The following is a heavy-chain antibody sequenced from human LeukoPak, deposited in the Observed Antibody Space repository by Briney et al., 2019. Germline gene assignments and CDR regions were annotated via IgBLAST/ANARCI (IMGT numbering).Heavy chain of an antibody. CDR3: ARAVVFYYDGSGYSTRFDY. D-gene: IGHD3-22*01. J-gene: IGHJ4*02. Sequence: PSETLSLTCTVSGGSTSSYYWSWIRQPPGKGLGWIGYIYYSGSTSYTPPLKSRVTISLDTSKNQFSLKVRSVTAADTAMYYCARAVVFYYDGSGYSTRFDYWGQGTLVTVSS. V-gene: IGHV4-59*01. CDR1: GGSTSSYY. CDR2: IYYSGST.